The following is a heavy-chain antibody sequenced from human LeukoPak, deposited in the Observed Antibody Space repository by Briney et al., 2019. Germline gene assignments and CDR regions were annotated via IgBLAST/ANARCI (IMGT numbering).Heavy chain of an antibody. CDR2: IYYSGST. CDR3: ARQGVGTTRPFDI. D-gene: IGHD1-26*01. Sequence: PSETLSLTCTVSGDSVSGGGYYWSWIRQPPGKGLEWIGYIYYSGSTNHNPSLKSRVTISVDTSRNQFSLKLSSVTAADTAVYYCARQGVGTTRPFDIWGQGTMVTVSS. V-gene: IGHV4-61*08. J-gene: IGHJ3*02. CDR1: GDSVSGGGYY.